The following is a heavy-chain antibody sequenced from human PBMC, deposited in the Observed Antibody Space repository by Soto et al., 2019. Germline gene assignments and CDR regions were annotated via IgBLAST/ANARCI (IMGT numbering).Heavy chain of an antibody. J-gene: IGHJ4*02. CDR3: AKGLYSGYDFDY. CDR2: ISGSGGST. CDR1: GFIFSSYA. V-gene: IGHV3-23*01. D-gene: IGHD5-12*01. Sequence: GGSLRLSCAASGFIFSSYAMSWVRQAPGKGLEWVSAISGSGGSTYYADSVKGRFTISRDNSKNTLYLQMNSLRAEDTAVYYCAKGLYSGYDFDYWGQGTLVTVSS.